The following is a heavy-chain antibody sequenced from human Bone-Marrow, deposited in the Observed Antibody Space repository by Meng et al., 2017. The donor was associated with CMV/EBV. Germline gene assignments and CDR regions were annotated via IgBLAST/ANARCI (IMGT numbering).Heavy chain of an antibody. CDR3: ARDPYYCSSTSCYLWWFDP. V-gene: IGHV4-59*12. D-gene: IGHD2-2*01. J-gene: IGHJ5*02. CDR1: GGSISSYY. CDR2: IYYSGST. Sequence: GSLRLSCTVSGGSISSYYWSWIRQPPGKGLEWIGYIYYSGSTNYNPSLKSRVTISVDTSKNQFSLKLSSVTAADTAVYYCARDPYYCSSTSCYLWWFDPWGQGTLVTVSS.